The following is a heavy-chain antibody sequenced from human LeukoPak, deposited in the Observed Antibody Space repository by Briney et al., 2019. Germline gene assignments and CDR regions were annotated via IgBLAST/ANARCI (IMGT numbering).Heavy chain of an antibody. CDR2: IRSKANNYAT. CDR3: TGDNFDSSVKFDY. Sequence: QPGGSLRLSCAASGFTFSSYAMHWVRQASGKGLEWVGRIRSKANNYATAYAASVKGRFTISRDDSKNTAYLQMNSLKTEDTAVYYCTGDNFDSSVKFDYWGQGTLVTVSS. CDR1: GFTFSSYA. V-gene: IGHV3-73*01. J-gene: IGHJ4*02. D-gene: IGHD3-22*01.